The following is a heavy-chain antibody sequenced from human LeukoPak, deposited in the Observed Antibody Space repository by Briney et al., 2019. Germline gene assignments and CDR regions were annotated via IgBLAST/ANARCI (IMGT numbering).Heavy chain of an antibody. CDR3: ARVLKGSGYIDY. D-gene: IGHD3-10*01. CDR2: IYYSGST. J-gene: IGHJ4*02. Sequence: SETLSLTCSVSGGSISSSYWTWVRQPPGKGLEWIAYIYYSGSTNYNPSLKSRVTISVDTSKNQLSLNLSSVTAADTAVYYCARVLKGSGYIDYWGQGILVTVSS. V-gene: IGHV4-59*01. CDR1: GGSISSSY.